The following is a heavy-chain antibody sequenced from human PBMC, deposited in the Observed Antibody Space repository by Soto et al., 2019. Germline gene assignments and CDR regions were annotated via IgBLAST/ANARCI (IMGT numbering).Heavy chain of an antibody. D-gene: IGHD2-15*01. CDR2: IYWDDDK. Sequence: QITLKESGPTLVQPTQTLTLTCTFSGFSLSTSGVGVGWIRQPPGKALEWLALIYWDDDKRYSPSLKSRLTTTQDTYQYQVVLTMPYIDPVDTATYYCAHRPSYCSGGSCYSGFDSWGQGTLVTVSS. CDR3: AHRPSYCSGGSCYSGFDS. J-gene: IGHJ4*02. CDR1: GFSLSTSGVG. V-gene: IGHV2-5*02.